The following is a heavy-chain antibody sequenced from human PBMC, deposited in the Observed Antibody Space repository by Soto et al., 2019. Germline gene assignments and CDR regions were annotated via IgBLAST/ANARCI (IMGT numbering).Heavy chain of an antibody. V-gene: IGHV4-34*01. Sequence: QVQLQQWGAGLLKPSETLSLTCAVYGGSFSGYYWSWIRQPPGKGLEWIGELNHSGSTNYNPYLKSRVTISVDTSKNQFSLKLSYVTAADTDVYYCERVWSYRCNALCYWGQGTMVTVSS. CDR3: ERVWSYRCNALCY. CDR2: LNHSGST. J-gene: IGHJ4*02. CDR1: GGSFSGYY. D-gene: IGHD3-16*02.